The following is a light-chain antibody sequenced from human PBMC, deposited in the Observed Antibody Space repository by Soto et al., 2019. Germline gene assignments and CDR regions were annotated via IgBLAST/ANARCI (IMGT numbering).Light chain of an antibody. J-gene: IGKJ5*01. CDR1: QGIRSS. V-gene: IGKV1-9*01. CDR3: QQINAYPIT. Sequence: IQLTQSPSSLSASVGDSVTITCRASQGIRSSLAWYQQKPGIAPKLLIYTASTLQSGVPSRFSGSGSGTDFTLTISSLQPEYFATYYCQQINAYPITFGQGTRLEI. CDR2: TAS.